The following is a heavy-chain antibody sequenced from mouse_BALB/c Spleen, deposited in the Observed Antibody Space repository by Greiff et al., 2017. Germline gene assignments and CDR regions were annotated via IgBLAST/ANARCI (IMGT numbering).Heavy chain of an antibody. CDR2: IWTGGGT. J-gene: IGHJ4*01. CDR3: VRAHYYGYAMDY. V-gene: IGHV2-9-2*01. Sequence: VHLVESGPGLVAPSQSLSITCTVSGFSLTSYDISWIRQPPGKGLEWLGVIWTGGGTNYNSAFMSRLSISKDNSKSQVFLKMNSLQTDDTAIYYCVRAHYYGYAMDYWGQGTSVTVSS. D-gene: IGHD2-1*01. CDR1: GFSLTSYD.